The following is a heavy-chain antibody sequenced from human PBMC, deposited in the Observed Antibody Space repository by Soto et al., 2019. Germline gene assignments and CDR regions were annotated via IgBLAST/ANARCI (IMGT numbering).Heavy chain of an antibody. Sequence: EVQLVESGGGLVQPGGSLRLSCAASGFTFSSYTMNWVRQAPGKGLEWVSSISSSSTYRYYADSLKGRFTISRDNAKNSLYLQMNSLRAEDTAVYYCARDSSGSEPYYFDYWGQGTLVTVSS. V-gene: IGHV3-21*01. CDR3: ARDSSGSEPYYFDY. D-gene: IGHD6-19*01. CDR2: ISSSSTYR. CDR1: GFTFSSYT. J-gene: IGHJ4*02.